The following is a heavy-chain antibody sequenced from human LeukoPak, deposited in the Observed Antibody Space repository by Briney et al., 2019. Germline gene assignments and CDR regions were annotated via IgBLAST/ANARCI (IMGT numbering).Heavy chain of an antibody. J-gene: IGHJ4*02. CDR1: GFTFSSYG. D-gene: IGHD2-2*01. V-gene: IGHV3-30*02. Sequence: GGSLRLSCAASGFTFSSYGMHWVRQAPGKGLEWVTFIRYDGSYKYYADSVKGRFTISRDNSKNTLYLQMNSLRPEDTAVYYCAKEGCSSTSCSYFDYWGQGTLVTVSS. CDR3: AKEGCSSTSCSYFDY. CDR2: IRYDGSYK.